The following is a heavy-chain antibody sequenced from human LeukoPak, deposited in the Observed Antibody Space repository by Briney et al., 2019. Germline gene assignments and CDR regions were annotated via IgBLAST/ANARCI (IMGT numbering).Heavy chain of an antibody. D-gene: IGHD3-10*01. J-gene: IGHJ3*02. V-gene: IGHV3-9*03. CDR3: AKARTGSYYGPDTFDI. CDR2: ISWNSGTI. Sequence: GGSLRLSCAASGFIFDDYAMHWIRQTPGKGLEWVSGISWNSGTIGYADSMKGRFTISRDNAKNSLYLQMNSLRAEGMAFYYCAKARTGSYYGPDTFDIWGQGTMVTVSS. CDR1: GFIFDDYA.